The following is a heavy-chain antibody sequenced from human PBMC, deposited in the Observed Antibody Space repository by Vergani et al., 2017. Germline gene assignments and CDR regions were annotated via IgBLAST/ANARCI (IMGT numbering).Heavy chain of an antibody. CDR2: IIPIFGKA. CDR1: GGTFSSYA. J-gene: IGHJ6*03. V-gene: IGHV1-69*01. D-gene: IGHD3-3*01. CDR3: ARVGTIFGVVTDYYYYMDV. Sequence: QVQLVQSGAEVKKPGSSVKVSCKASGGTFSSYAISWVRQAPGQGLEWMGGIIPIFGKANYAQKFQGRVTITAYESTSTAYMELSSLRSEDTAVYYCARVGTIFGVVTDYYYYMDVWGKGTTVTVAS.